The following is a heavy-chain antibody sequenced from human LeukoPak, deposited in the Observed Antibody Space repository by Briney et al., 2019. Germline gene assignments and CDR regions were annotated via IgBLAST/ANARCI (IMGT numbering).Heavy chain of an antibody. J-gene: IGHJ6*03. CDR2: ISGSSGTI. Sequence: PGGSLRLSCAASRFTFSSYSMNWVRQAPGKGLEWVSYISGSSGTIYYADSVKGRFTISRDNAKSSLYLQMNSLRAEDTAVYYCARRSEFGVLYYMDVWGKGTTVTVSS. V-gene: IGHV3-48*01. CDR1: RFTFSSYS. D-gene: IGHD3-16*01. CDR3: ARRSEFGVLYYMDV.